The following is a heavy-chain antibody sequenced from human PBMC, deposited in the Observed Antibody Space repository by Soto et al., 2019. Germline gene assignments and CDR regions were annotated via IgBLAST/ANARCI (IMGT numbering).Heavy chain of an antibody. D-gene: IGHD2-2*02. CDR1: GYTFTSYG. Sequence: QVQLVQSGAEVKKPGASVKVSCKASGYTFTSYGISWVRQAPGQGLEWMGWISAYNGNTNYAQTLQGRVTMTTDTSTSTAYMELRSLRSDDTAVYYCARDWGIVVVPAAIGYYYYYGMDVWGQGTTVTVSS. J-gene: IGHJ6*02. V-gene: IGHV1-18*01. CDR3: ARDWGIVVVPAAIGYYYYYGMDV. CDR2: ISAYNGNT.